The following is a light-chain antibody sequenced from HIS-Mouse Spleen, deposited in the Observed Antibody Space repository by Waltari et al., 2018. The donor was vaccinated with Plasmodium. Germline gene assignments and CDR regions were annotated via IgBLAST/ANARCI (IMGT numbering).Light chain of an antibody. CDR3: QVWDSSSDHPV. V-gene: IGLV3-21*02. Sequence: SFVLTQPPSVSVAPGPTARITCGGNNIGRKSGHWYQQKPGQAPVLVVYDDSDRPSGIPERFSGSNSGNTATLTISRVEAGDEADYYCQVWDSSSDHPVFGGGTKLTVL. CDR1: NIGRKS. CDR2: DDS. J-gene: IGLJ2*01.